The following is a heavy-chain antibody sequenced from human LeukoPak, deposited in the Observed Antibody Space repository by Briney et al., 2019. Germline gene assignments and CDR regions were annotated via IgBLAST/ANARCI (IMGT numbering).Heavy chain of an antibody. J-gene: IGHJ4*02. Sequence: GGSLRLSCAASGFNFGSYAMHWVRQAPDKGLQWVAVIWYDGRNKYYADSVKGRFIISRDNSKSTVFLQMNSLRIEDTGVYYCARGAHYGGNSPDYWGQGTLVTVSS. CDR2: IWYDGRNK. V-gene: IGHV3-30*04. CDR3: ARGAHYGGNSPDY. CDR1: GFNFGSYA. D-gene: IGHD4-23*01.